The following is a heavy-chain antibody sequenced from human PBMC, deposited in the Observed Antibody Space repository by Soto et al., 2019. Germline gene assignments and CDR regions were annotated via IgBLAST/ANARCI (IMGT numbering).Heavy chain of an antibody. Sequence: ASVKVSCKTSGYTFSGFYIHWLRQAPGQGLESMGWIYPDSGGTDYAQKFQCRVTMTRDTSISTAYMELSRLRSDDTAVYYCRVTGVSEVDYWGQGTLVTVPQ. D-gene: IGHD2-8*01. CDR3: RVTGVSEVDY. CDR1: GYTFSGFY. V-gene: IGHV1-2*02. J-gene: IGHJ4*02. CDR2: IYPDSGGT.